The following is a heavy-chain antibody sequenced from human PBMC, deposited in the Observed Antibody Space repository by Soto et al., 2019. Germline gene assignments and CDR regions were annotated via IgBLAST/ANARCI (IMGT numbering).Heavy chain of an antibody. CDR1: GFTFTTFW. D-gene: IGHD1-26*01. Sequence: PGGSLRLSCAASGFTFTTFWMSWVRQAPGKGLEWVANIKQDGSGKYYVDSVKGRFTISRDNAKNSLYLQMNSLRAEDTALYYCARVGATGEAFDIWGQGTMVTVSS. V-gene: IGHV3-7*01. CDR2: IKQDGSGK. CDR3: ARVGATGEAFDI. J-gene: IGHJ3*02.